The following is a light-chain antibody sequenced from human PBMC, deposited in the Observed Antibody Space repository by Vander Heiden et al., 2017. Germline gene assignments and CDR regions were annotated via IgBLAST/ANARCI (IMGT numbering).Light chain of an antibody. Sequence: DIQMTQSPSTLSASVGDRVTITCRASQSISSWLAWYQQKPGKAPKLLIYKASSFVSAVPSTFSGRGSRTEFTLTISSLLPHDFTADYCHQDYGYPPTFGQGTKLEIK. J-gene: IGKJ1*01. CDR2: KAS. CDR3: HQDYGYPPT. CDR1: QSISSW. V-gene: IGKV1-5*03.